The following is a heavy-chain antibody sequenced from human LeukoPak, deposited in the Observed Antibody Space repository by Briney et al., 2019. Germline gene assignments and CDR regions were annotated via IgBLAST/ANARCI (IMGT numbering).Heavy chain of an antibody. J-gene: IGHJ4*02. CDR1: GFTFSSYA. CDR3: ARGGNSGYDCFDY. V-gene: IGHV3-30-3*01. CDR2: ISYDGSNK. Sequence: PGGSLRLSCAASGFTFSSYAMHWVRQAPGKGLEWVAVISYDGSNKYYADSVKGRFTISRDNSKNTLYLQMNSLRAEDTAVYYCARGGNSGYDCFDYWGQGTLVTVSS. D-gene: IGHD5-12*01.